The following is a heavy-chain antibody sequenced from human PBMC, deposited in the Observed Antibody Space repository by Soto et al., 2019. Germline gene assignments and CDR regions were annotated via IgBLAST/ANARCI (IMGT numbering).Heavy chain of an antibody. CDR3: AKRAESQLVSWFDP. CDR1: GFSFSTYA. D-gene: IGHD1-1*01. V-gene: IGHV3-23*01. Sequence: EVQLLESGGGLVQPGGTLSLSCAVSGFSFSTYAMSWVRQAPGKGLEWVSGISAGGGNTYYADSVRARFTISGDNSKDTLYVQIASRRAMETACYYCAKRAESQLVSWFDPLGQGTLVTVSS. J-gene: IGHJ5*02. CDR2: ISAGGGNT.